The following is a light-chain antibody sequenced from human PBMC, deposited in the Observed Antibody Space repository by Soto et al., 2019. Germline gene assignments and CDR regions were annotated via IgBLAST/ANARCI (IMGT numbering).Light chain of an antibody. Sequence: EIVLTQSPGTLSLSPGERATLSCRASQSVSSSDLAWYHHKPGQAPRLLIYGASSRATGIPDRFSGSGSGTDFTLTISRLEPGDFAVYYCQQYGSSSLTFGGGTKVEIK. CDR1: QSVSSSD. CDR2: GAS. J-gene: IGKJ4*01. CDR3: QQYGSSSLT. V-gene: IGKV3-20*01.